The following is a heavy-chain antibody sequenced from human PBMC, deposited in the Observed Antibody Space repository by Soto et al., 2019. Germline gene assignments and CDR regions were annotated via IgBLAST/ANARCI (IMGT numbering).Heavy chain of an antibody. D-gene: IGHD5-18*01. CDR2: ISSSSYI. CDR3: AREDTTSGALDY. Sequence: GGSLRLSWAASGFTFSSYSMNWVRQAPGKGLEWVSSISSSSYIYYADSVKGRFTISRDNAKNSLYLQMNSLRAEDTAVYYCAREDTTSGALDYWGQGTLVTVSS. V-gene: IGHV3-21*01. J-gene: IGHJ4*02. CDR1: GFTFSSYS.